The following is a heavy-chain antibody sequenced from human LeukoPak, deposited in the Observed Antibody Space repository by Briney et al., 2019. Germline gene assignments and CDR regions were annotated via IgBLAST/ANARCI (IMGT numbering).Heavy chain of an antibody. CDR1: GFSFSSAW. J-gene: IGHJ4*02. CDR3: VVSNYYFSGSYNFDS. V-gene: IGHV3-15*04. D-gene: IGHD3-10*01. Sequence: MPGGSLRLSCAASGFSFSSAWMTWVRHPPGKGLECVGCVESKTDGGTVDYAAPVKGRFTISRDDSINTLYLQVNSLKTEDTAMYYCVVSNYYFSGSYNFDSWGQGTLVTVSS. CDR2: VESKTDGGTV.